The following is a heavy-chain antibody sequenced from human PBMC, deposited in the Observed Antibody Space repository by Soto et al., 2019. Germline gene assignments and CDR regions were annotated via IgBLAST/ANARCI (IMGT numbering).Heavy chain of an antibody. CDR1: GFTFSSYG. V-gene: IGHV3-33*01. J-gene: IGHJ4*02. CDR2: IWYDGSNK. D-gene: IGHD6-19*01. CDR3: ARLGSGWSVDY. Sequence: TGGSLRLSCAASGFTFSSYGMHWVRQAPGKGLEWVAVIWYDGSNKYYADSVKGRFTISRDNSKNTLYLQMNSLRAEDTAVFYCARLGSGWSVDYWGQGTLVTVSS.